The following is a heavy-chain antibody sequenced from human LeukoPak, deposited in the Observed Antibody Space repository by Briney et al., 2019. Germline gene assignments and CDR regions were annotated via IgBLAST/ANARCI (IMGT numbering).Heavy chain of an antibody. CDR1: GFTLSSYW. J-gene: IGHJ4*02. D-gene: IGHD6-13*01. CDR2: IKQEGSQK. Sequence: GGSLRLSCTASGFTLSSYWMSWVRQAPGKGLEWVANIKQEGSQKNYVDSVKGRFTISRDNAKNSLYLQMNSLRAEDTALYYCAKDIGYGVVTAAGTTFEYWGQGTLVTVSS. CDR3: AKDIGYGVVTAAGTTFEY. V-gene: IGHV3-7*03.